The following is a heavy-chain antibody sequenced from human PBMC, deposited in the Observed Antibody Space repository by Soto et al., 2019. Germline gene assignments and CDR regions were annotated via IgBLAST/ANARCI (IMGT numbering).Heavy chain of an antibody. CDR1: GYTFSDYY. CDR2: INPNSGGT. V-gene: IGHV1-2*02. J-gene: IGHJ3*02. D-gene: IGHD2-2*01. Sequence: ASVKVSCKASGYTFSDYYIHWVRQAPGQGLEWMGWINPNSGGTKYAPKFQGGVTMTRDTSITTAYMELSSLRSEDTAVYYCARDGVGDCSSTSCSLAAFDIWGQGTMVTVSS. CDR3: ARDGVGDCSSTSCSLAAFDI.